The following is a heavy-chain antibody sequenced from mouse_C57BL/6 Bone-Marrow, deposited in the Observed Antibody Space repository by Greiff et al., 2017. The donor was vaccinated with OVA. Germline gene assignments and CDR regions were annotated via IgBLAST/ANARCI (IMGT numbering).Heavy chain of an antibody. CDR1: GYAFSSSW. J-gene: IGHJ2*01. Sequence: QVQLQQSGPELVKPGASVKISCKASGYAFSSSWMNWVKQRPGKGLEWIGRIYPGDGDTNYNGKFKGKATLTADKSSSTAYMQLSSLTSEDSAVYFCAYYYGSSYYFDYWGQGTTLTVSS. D-gene: IGHD1-1*01. V-gene: IGHV1-82*01. CDR2: IYPGDGDT. CDR3: AYYYGSSYYFDY.